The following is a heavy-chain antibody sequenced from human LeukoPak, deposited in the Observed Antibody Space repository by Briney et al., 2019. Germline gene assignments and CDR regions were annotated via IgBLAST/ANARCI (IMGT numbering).Heavy chain of an antibody. V-gene: IGHV3-21*01. Sequence: GVSLRLPCAVSGFTFSSYSMSWVRQAPGKGLEWVSSISSSGTYKYYADSVKGRFTISRDNAKNSLYLQMNSLRAEDTAVYYCAKGKDSVAGGTNDYWGQGTLVTVSS. CDR2: ISSSGTYK. CDR3: AKGKDSVAGGTNDY. D-gene: IGHD6-19*01. CDR1: GFTFSSYS. J-gene: IGHJ4*02.